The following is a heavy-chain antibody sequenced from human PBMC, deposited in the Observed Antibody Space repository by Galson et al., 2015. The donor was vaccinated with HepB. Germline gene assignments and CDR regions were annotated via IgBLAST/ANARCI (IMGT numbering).Heavy chain of an antibody. V-gene: IGHV5-10-1*01. J-gene: IGHJ3*02. D-gene: IGHD6-13*01. CDR3: ARRRIAAAGTDAFEI. CDR1: GYSFTSYW. Sequence: QSGAEVKKPGESLRISCKGSGYSFTSYWISWVRQMPGKGLEWMGRIDPSDSYTNYSPSFQGHVTISADKSISTAYLQWSSLKASDTAMYYCARRRIAAAGTDAFEIWGQGTMVTVSS. CDR2: IDPSDSYT.